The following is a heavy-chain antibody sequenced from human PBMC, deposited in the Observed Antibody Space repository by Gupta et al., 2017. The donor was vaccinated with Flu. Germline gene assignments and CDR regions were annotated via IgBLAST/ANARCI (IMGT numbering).Heavy chain of an antibody. Sequence: EVQLVESGGGLVQPGGSLRLSCAASGFPFNRFEMNWLRQSPGKGLEWVSFIDGSGTLIYYADSVKGRFTISRDDAKNSLYLQMDSLRAEDTAVYYCAKGHEGGEVAVSFDYWGQGTLVTVSS. CDR3: AKGHEGGEVAVSFDY. CDR1: GFPFNRFE. J-gene: IGHJ4*02. V-gene: IGHV3-48*03. D-gene: IGHD6-19*01. CDR2: IDGSGTLI.